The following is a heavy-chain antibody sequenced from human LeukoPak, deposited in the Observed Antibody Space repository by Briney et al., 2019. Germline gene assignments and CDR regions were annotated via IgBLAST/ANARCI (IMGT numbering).Heavy chain of an antibody. Sequence: ASVKVSCKASGYTFSDYGISWVRQAPGQGLEWMGWISGYNGNTNYAQKLQGRVIMTTDTSTRTAYMELRSLKSGDTAVYYCGRSREGLYSGSSLDYWGQGTLVTVSS. V-gene: IGHV1-18*01. J-gene: IGHJ4*02. CDR1: GYTFSDYG. D-gene: IGHD1-26*01. CDR2: ISGYNGNT. CDR3: GRSREGLYSGSSLDY.